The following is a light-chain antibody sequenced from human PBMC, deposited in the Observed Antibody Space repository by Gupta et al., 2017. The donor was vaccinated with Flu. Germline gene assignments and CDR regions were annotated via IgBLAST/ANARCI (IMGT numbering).Light chain of an antibody. Sequence: QSALTPPRPVSGSPGQSVTIPCTGTSSAVGGYNYVSWYQQHPGKAPKLMIYDVSKRPSGVPDRVSGSKSGNTASLTISGLQAEDEADYYCCSYAGSYTFSYVFGTGTKVTVL. CDR2: DVS. CDR1: SSAVGGYNY. J-gene: IGLJ1*01. V-gene: IGLV2-11*01. CDR3: CSYAGSYTFSYV.